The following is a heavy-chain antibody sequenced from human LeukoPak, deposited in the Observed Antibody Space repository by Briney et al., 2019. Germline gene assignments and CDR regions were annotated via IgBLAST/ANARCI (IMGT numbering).Heavy chain of an antibody. CDR1: GLTFTSAT. CDR3: ARSQGTYAAFDI. V-gene: IGHV3-48*02. Sequence: GGSLRLSCAASGLTFTSATMNWVRQAPGKGLEWVSYISSSSTIYYADSVKGRFTISRDNAKNSLYLQMNSLRDEDTAVYYCARSQGTYAAFDIWGQGTLVTVSS. D-gene: IGHD4-17*01. J-gene: IGHJ3*02. CDR2: ISSSSTI.